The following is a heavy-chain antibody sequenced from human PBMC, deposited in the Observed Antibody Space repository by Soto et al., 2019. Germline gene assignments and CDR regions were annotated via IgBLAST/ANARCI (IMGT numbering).Heavy chain of an antibody. J-gene: IGHJ4*02. CDR2: ISWNSGSI. D-gene: IGHD1-7*01. CDR1: GFTFDDYA. Sequence: EVQLVESGGGLVQPGRSLRLSCAASGFTFDDYAMHWVRQAPGKGLEWVSGISWNSGSIGYADSVKGRFTISRDNAKNSLYLQMNSLRAEDTALYFCAKDLKRAGTEHFDYWGQGTLVTVSS. V-gene: IGHV3-9*01. CDR3: AKDLKRAGTEHFDY.